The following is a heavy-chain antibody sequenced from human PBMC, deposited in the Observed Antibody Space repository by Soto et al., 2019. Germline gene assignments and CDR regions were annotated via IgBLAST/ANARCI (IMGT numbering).Heavy chain of an antibody. Sequence: QVQLVQSGAEVKKPGSSVKVSCKASGGTFRTSAFSWVRQAPEQGLEWAGGIMPVFRTPKYAKNSQNRATIPPDESTSTAYMELNSMRSDDTAVYYCARDKDRLQLGGNYYFILDVWGQGTAVTVSS. CDR2: IMPVFRTP. D-gene: IGHD1-1*01. CDR1: GGTFRTSA. V-gene: IGHV1-69*05. J-gene: IGHJ6*02. CDR3: ARDKDRLQLGGNYYFILDV.